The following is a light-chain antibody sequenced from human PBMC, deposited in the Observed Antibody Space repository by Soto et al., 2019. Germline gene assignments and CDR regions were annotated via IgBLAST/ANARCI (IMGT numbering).Light chain of an antibody. J-gene: IGLJ1*01. CDR2: EVS. CDR1: SSDVGGYNY. V-gene: IGLV2-14*01. CDR3: SSYTSSSTLYV. Sequence: QSALTQPASVSGSHGQSITISCTGTSSDVGGYNYVSWYQQHPGKAPKLMIFEVSSRPSGVSYRFSGSKSGNTASLTISGLQAEDEADYYCSSYTSSSTLYVFGSGTKLTVL.